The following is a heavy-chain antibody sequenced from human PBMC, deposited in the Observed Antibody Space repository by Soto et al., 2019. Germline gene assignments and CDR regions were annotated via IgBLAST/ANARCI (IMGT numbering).Heavy chain of an antibody. J-gene: IGHJ4*01. CDR1: GDSVSCNSAA. Sequence: SRTLSLTCAISGDSVSCNSAAWNWIRQSPSRGLEWLGRTYYRSKWYNDYAVSVKSRITVSPDTSKNQFSLHLKSVTPEDTAVYSCAREFPYHDRSDSYFDYLAQGAMVTVYS. CDR3: AREFPYHDRSDSYFDY. CDR2: TYYRSKWYN. V-gene: IGHV6-1*01. D-gene: IGHD6-25*01.